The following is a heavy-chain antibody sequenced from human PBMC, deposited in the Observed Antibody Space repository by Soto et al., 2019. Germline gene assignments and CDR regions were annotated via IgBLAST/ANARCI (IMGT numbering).Heavy chain of an antibody. D-gene: IGHD3-10*01. CDR3: ARGGSGSYYPYYYGMDV. CDR1: GYTFTSYY. Sequence: ASVKVSCKASGYTFTSYYMHWVRQAPGQGLEWMGIINPSGGSTSYAQKFQGRVTMTRDTSTSTVYMELSSLRSEDTAVYYCARGGSGSYYPYYYGMDVWGQGTKVTVSS. J-gene: IGHJ6*02. V-gene: IGHV1-46*01. CDR2: INPSGGST.